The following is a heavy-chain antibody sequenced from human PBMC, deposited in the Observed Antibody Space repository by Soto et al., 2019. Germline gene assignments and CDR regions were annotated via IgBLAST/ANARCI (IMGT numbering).Heavy chain of an antibody. CDR1: GFTFSSYA. CDR2: ISGSGGST. D-gene: IGHD6-6*01. CDR3: AKSIAAFNWFDP. J-gene: IGHJ5*02. V-gene: IGHV3-23*01. Sequence: LRLSCAASGFTFSSYAMSWVRQSPWKGLEWVSAISGSGGSTYYADSVKGRFTISRDNSKNTLYLQMNSLRAEDTAVYYCAKSIAAFNWFDPWGQGTLVTVSS.